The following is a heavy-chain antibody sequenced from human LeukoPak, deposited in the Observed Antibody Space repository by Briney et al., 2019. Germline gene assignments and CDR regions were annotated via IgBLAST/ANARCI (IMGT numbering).Heavy chain of an antibody. Sequence: GGSLRLSCAASGFTFSSYGMHWVRQAPGKGLEWVAVLSYDGSEKYYADSVKGRCTISRDNSKNTVYLQMNSPRAEDTAVYYCAKSSSGWYGGFDYWGQGTLVTVSS. V-gene: IGHV3-30*18. J-gene: IGHJ4*02. CDR2: LSYDGSEK. CDR1: GFTFSSYG. CDR3: AKSSSGWYGGFDY. D-gene: IGHD6-19*01.